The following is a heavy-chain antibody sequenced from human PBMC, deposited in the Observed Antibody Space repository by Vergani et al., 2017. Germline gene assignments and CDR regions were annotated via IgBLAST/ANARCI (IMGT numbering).Heavy chain of an antibody. Sequence: QVQLVESGGGVVQPGRSLRLSCAASGFTFNQYGMHWVRQAPGTGLEWEAVTWYDGNNKQYADSVKGRFTISRDNSKSTMYLQMNSLRDEDTGVYYCARDLRLLYNRFDPWGQGTLVTVSS. CDR2: TWYDGNNK. CDR1: GFTFNQYG. D-gene: IGHD1-14*01. J-gene: IGHJ5*02. CDR3: ARDLRLLYNRFDP. V-gene: IGHV3-33*01.